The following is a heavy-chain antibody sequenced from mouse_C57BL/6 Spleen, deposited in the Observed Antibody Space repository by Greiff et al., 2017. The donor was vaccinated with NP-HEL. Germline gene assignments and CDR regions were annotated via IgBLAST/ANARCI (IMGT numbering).Heavy chain of an antibody. CDR2: IHPNSGST. V-gene: IGHV1-64*01. J-gene: IGHJ1*03. CDR3: ARGIPYYYGSRYFDV. Sequence: QVQLQQPGAELVKPGASVKLSCKASGYTFTSYWMHWVKQRPGQGLEWIGMIHPNSGSTNYNEKFKSKATLTVDKSSSTAYMQLSSLTSEDSAVYYCARGIPYYYGSRYFDVWGTGTTVTVSS. D-gene: IGHD1-1*01. CDR1: GYTFTSYW.